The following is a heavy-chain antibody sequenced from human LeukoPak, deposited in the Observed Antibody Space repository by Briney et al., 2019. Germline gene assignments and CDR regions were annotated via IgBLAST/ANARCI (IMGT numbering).Heavy chain of an antibody. CDR3: AGTKGHGDYGGAFDI. D-gene: IGHD4-17*01. Sequence: GGSLRLSCAASAFSFSKFALIWVRQAPGKGLEWVSAISGSGGSTYYADSVKGRFTISRDNSKNTLYLQMNSLRAEDTAVYYCAGTKGHGDYGGAFDIWGQGTMVTVSS. J-gene: IGHJ3*02. CDR2: ISGSGGST. CDR1: AFSFSKFA. V-gene: IGHV3-23*01.